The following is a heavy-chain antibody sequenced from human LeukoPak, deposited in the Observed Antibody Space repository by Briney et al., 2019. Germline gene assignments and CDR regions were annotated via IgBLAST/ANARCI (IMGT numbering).Heavy chain of an antibody. J-gene: IGHJ3*02. V-gene: IGHV3-21*04. CDR1: GFTFSNYN. CDR2: ISSSSSYI. CDR3: ASSRLVVAFDI. D-gene: IGHD2-8*02. Sequence: GGSLRLSCAASGFTFSNYNMNWVRQAPGKGLEWVSSISSSSSYIYYADSVKGRFTISRDNAKNTLYLQMNSLRAEDTAVYYCASSRLVVAFDIWGQGTMVTVSS.